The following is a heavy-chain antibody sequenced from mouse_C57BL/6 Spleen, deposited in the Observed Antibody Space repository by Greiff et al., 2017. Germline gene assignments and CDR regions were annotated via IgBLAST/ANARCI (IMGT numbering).Heavy chain of an antibody. CDR1: GFTFSDYG. CDR3: ARVYYDYDGGYVDV. Sequence: EVMLVESGGGLVKPGGSLKLSCAASGFTFSDYGMHWVRQAPEKGLEWVAYISSGSSTIYYAATVKGRFTISRDNAKNTLFLQMTSLRSEDTAMYYCARVYYDYDGGYVDVWGTGTTVTVSS. CDR2: ISSGSSTI. D-gene: IGHD2-4*01. V-gene: IGHV5-17*01. J-gene: IGHJ1*03.